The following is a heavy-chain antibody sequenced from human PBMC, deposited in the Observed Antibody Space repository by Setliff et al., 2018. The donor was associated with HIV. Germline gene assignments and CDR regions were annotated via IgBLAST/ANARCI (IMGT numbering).Heavy chain of an antibody. D-gene: IGHD1-26*01. Sequence: GGSLRLSCAASGFTFSNYAMSWVRQAPGKGLEWVSGLIENGVDKYYAGSVKGRFTISRDNSKNTLTMVMNSLRAEDTAMYYCVRDYVRPGTVGTTSPLDNWGQGTLVT. V-gene: IGHV3-23*01. CDR3: VRDYVRPGTVGTTSPLDN. CDR1: GFTFSNYA. J-gene: IGHJ1*01. CDR2: LIENGVDK.